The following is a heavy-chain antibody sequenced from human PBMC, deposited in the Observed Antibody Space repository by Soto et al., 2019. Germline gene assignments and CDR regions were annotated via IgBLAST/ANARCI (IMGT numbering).Heavy chain of an antibody. V-gene: IGHV4-30-2*01. J-gene: IGHJ4*02. CDR3: ARTGDSSGYYSSYYFDY. Sequence: PSETLSLTCAVSGGSISSGGYSWSWIRQPPGKGLEWIGYMYHSGSTYYNPSLKSRVTISIDRSKNQFSLSLSSVTAADTALYYCARTGDSSGYYSSYYFDYWGQGALVTVSS. D-gene: IGHD3-22*01. CDR1: GGSISSGGYS. CDR2: MYHSGST.